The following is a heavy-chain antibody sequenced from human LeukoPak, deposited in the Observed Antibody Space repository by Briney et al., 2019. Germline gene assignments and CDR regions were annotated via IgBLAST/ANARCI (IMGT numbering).Heavy chain of an antibody. CDR2: IYSGGST. D-gene: IGHD4-23*01. J-gene: IGHJ4*02. CDR3: AGSPVNEDTYFDY. Sequence: GGSLRLSCAASGFTVSSNYMNWVRQAPGKGLEWVSLIYSGGSTYYADSVKGRFTISRDNSKNTLYLQMNSLRAEDTAVYYCAGSPVNEDTYFDYWGQGTLVTVSS. V-gene: IGHV3-66*01. CDR1: GFTVSSNY.